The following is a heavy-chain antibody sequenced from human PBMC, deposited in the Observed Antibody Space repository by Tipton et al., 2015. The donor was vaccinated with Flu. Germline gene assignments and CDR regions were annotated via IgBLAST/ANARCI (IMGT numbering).Heavy chain of an antibody. D-gene: IGHD3-16*02. V-gene: IGHV4-59*12. CDR1: GGSISSYY. Sequence: LRLSCTVSGGSISSYYWSWIRQPPGKGLEWIGYIYYSGSTNYNPSLKSRVTISVDTSKNQFSLKLSSVTAADTAVYYCARGEYSTMITFGGVIVYFDYWGQGTLVTVSS. CDR3: ARGEYSTMITFGGVIVYFDY. J-gene: IGHJ4*02. CDR2: IYYSGST.